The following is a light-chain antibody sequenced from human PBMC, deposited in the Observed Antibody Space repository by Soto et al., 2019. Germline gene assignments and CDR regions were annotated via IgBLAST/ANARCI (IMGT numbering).Light chain of an antibody. V-gene: IGKV3-20*01. CDR3: QQYGSSPST. CDR2: GSS. J-gene: IGKJ1*01. CDR1: QSVYSTY. Sequence: EIVLTQSPGTLSLSPGDTATLSCRASQSVYSTYLAWYQHKVGQAPRLLIYGSSTRATGIPDRFSGSGSGTDLTLTIRRLEPEDFAVYYCQQYGSSPSTFGQGTKVEV.